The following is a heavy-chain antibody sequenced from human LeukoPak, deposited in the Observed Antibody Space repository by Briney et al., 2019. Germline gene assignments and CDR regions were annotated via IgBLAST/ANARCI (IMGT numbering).Heavy chain of an antibody. CDR1: GFTFNDHA. CDR3: ARASYYYDTTGLGAVDF. Sequence: QPGGSLRLSCAASGFTFNDHAMYWVRQAPGKGLEWGSGINWNSDNIGYADSVKGRFTISRDDAKNSLFLQMNSLRAEDTALYYCARASYYYDTTGLGAVDFWGQGTMVTVSS. J-gene: IGHJ3*01. V-gene: IGHV3-9*01. CDR2: INWNSDNI. D-gene: IGHD3-22*01.